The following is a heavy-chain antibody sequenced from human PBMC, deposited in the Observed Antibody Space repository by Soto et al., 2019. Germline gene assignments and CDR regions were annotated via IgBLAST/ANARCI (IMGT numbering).Heavy chain of an antibody. Sequence: PGGSLRLSCAASGFTFSDYYMSRIRQAPGKGLEWVSYISSSSSYTNYADSVKGRFTISRDNAKNSLYLQMNSLRAEDTAVYYCARDSLTEYCSGGSCPKRSFDYWGQGTLVTVSS. D-gene: IGHD2-15*01. V-gene: IGHV3-11*06. CDR1: GFTFSDYY. J-gene: IGHJ4*02. CDR3: ARDSLTEYCSGGSCPKRSFDY. CDR2: ISSSSSYT.